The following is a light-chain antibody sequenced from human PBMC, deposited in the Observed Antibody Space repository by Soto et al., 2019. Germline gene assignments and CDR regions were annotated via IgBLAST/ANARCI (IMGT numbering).Light chain of an antibody. Sequence: DIQMTQSPSSLSASVGDRVTITCRASQGISNYLAWYQQKPGKVPKLLIYAASALQSGVPSRFSGSGSGTDFTLPISSLQPEDVATYYCQKYNSASALTFGGGTKVEIK. J-gene: IGKJ4*01. CDR1: QGISNY. V-gene: IGKV1-27*01. CDR3: QKYNSASALT. CDR2: AAS.